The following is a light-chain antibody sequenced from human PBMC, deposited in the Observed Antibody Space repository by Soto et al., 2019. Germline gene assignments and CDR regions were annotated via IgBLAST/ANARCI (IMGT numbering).Light chain of an antibody. J-gene: IGKJ1*01. Sequence: EIVMTQSPATLSVSPGERATLSCRASQSVSSNLAWYQQKPGQAPRLLIYGASTRATGIPARFSGSGSGTEFTLTISRLDPEDSAVYYCQQYATSPWTFGQGTKVDI. CDR3: QQYATSPWT. V-gene: IGKV3-15*01. CDR2: GAS. CDR1: QSVSSN.